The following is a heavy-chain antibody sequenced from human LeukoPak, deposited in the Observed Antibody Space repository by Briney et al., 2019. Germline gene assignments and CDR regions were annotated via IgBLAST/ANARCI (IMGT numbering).Heavy chain of an antibody. CDR2: ISGTSSHI. Sequence: KPGGSLRLSCAASGFTFSSYSMNWVRQAPGKGLEWVSYISGTSSHIYYADSVKGRSTISRDNAKNSLYLQMNSLRAEDTAVYYCARDRAAVTTFHYYYYGMDVWGQGTTVTVSS. CDR3: ARDRAAVTTFHYYYYGMDV. CDR1: GFTFSSYS. J-gene: IGHJ6*02. V-gene: IGHV3-21*01. D-gene: IGHD4-11*01.